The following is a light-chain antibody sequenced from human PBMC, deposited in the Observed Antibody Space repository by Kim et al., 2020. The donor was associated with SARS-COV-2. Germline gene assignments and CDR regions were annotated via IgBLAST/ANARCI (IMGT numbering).Light chain of an antibody. CDR1: QGVSRN. J-gene: IGKJ5*01. V-gene: IGKV3D-11*01. CDR2: DAS. CDR3: QQRANWPQVT. Sequence: PGDTATLSCRASQGVSRNLAWYQQKPDQAPRLLIYDASNRATGVPARVSGSGYGTDFTLTISSLEPEDFAVYYCQQRANWPQVTFGQGTRLEIK.